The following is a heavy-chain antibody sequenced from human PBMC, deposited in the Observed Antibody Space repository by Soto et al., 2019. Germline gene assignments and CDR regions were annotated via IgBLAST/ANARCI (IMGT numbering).Heavy chain of an antibody. J-gene: IGHJ6*02. CDR2: INHNSGGT. CDR1: GYTFTGYY. V-gene: IGHV1-2*02. CDR3: TRDPIFGVGTPGTNYYYYYGMDV. D-gene: IGHD3-3*02. Sequence: ASVKVSCKASGYTFTGYYMHWVRQAPGQGLEWMGWINHNSGGTNYAQKCQGRDTMSRDTSISTAYMEPSRLRSDDTAVYYCTRDPIFGVGTPGTNYYYYYGMDVWGQGTTVTVSS.